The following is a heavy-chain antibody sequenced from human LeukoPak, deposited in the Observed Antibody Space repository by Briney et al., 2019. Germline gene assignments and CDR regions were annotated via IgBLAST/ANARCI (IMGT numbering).Heavy chain of an antibody. V-gene: IGHV3-23*01. D-gene: IGHD3-22*01. J-gene: IGHJ4*02. CDR2: IGGSDGST. Sequence: GGSLRLSCVASGFTFSTHAMSWVRLAPGKGLEWVSAIGGSDGSTYYADSVKGRFTISRDTSKDTLYLQMNSLRAEDTAVYYCAKRDSSGSYPYYFDYWGQGTLVTVSS. CDR1: GFTFSTHA. CDR3: AKRDSSGSYPYYFDY.